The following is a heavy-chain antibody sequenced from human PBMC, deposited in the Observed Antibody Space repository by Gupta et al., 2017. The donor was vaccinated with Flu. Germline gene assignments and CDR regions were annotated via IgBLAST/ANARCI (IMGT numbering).Heavy chain of an antibody. CDR3: ATELQWRG. CDR2: IKSKGDGATT. CDR1: GFSFSKTW. D-gene: IGHD6-19*01. J-gene: IGHJ4*02. V-gene: IGHV3-15*01. Sequence: EVHLVESGGGWVKPGESLRLSCTASGFSFSKTWMSWVRQAPGKGLEWVGRIKSKGDGATTDYGAPVKGRFSISRDDSRDALFLQMNSLKSEDTAVYYCATELQWRGWGQGTLVTVSS.